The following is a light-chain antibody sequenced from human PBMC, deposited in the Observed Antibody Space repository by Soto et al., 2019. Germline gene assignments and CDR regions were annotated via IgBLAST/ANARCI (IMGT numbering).Light chain of an antibody. J-gene: IGKJ4*01. CDR2: DAS. Sequence: EILLTQSPVTLSLSPGERATLSCRASQSVTTYLAWYQQKPGQAPRLLIYDASRRATGIPARFSGSGSGTDFTLTINSLEPADSAVYYCQQGSNWPPGLTFGGGTKLEI. CDR3: QQGSNWPPGLT. CDR1: QSVTTY. V-gene: IGKV3-11*01.